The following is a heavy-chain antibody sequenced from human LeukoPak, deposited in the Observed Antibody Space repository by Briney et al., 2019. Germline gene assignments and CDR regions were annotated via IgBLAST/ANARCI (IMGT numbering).Heavy chain of an antibody. CDR2: IIPILGIA. D-gene: IGHD7-27*01. CDR3: ARDLGTGDPDY. Sequence: SVTVSCKASGGTFSSYAISWVRQAPGQGLEWMGRIIPILGIANYAQKFQGRVTITADKSTSTAYMELSSLRSEDTAVYYCARDLGTGDPDYWGQGTLVTVSS. J-gene: IGHJ4*02. V-gene: IGHV1-69*04. CDR1: GGTFSSYA.